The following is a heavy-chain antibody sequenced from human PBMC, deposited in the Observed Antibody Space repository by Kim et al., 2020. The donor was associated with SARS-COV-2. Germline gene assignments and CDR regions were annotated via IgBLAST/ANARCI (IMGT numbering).Heavy chain of an antibody. CDR1: GGSISSSSYY. D-gene: IGHD3-16*02. Sequence: SETLSLTCTVSGGSISSSSYYWGWIRQPPGKGLEWIGSIYYSGSTYYNPSLKSRVTISVDTSKNQFSLKLSSVTAADTAVYYCARQRIMITFGGVIVIREIDYWGQGTLVTVSS. V-gene: IGHV4-39*01. CDR2: IYYSGST. CDR3: ARQRIMITFGGVIVIREIDY. J-gene: IGHJ4*02.